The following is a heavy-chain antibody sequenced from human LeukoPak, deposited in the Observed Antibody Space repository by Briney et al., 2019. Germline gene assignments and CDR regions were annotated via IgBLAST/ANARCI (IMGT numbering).Heavy chain of an antibody. Sequence: SETLSLPCTVSGGSISSSSYYWGWIRPPPGKGLEWIGSIYYSGSTYYNPSLKSRVTISVDTSKNQFSLKLSSVTAADTAVYYCARLPPITIFGVVNDAFDIWGQGTMVTVSS. V-gene: IGHV4-39*01. J-gene: IGHJ3*02. D-gene: IGHD3-3*01. CDR3: ARLPPITIFGVVNDAFDI. CDR2: IYYSGST. CDR1: GGSISSSSYY.